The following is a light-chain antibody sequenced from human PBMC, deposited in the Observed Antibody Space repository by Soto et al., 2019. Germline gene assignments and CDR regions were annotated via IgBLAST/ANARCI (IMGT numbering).Light chain of an antibody. CDR2: KAS. V-gene: IGKV1-5*03. CDR3: QQYNSYPLT. CDR1: QSISTW. Sequence: DIQMTQSPSTLSASVGDRVTITCRASQSISTWLAWYQQKPGKAPKVLIYKASNLESGVPSRFSGSGSRTEFTLTMSGLQPDDFATYYCQQYNSYPLTFGGGTKVEIK. J-gene: IGKJ4*01.